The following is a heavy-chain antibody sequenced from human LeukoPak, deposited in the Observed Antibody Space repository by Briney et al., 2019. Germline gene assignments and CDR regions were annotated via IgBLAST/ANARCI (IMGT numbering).Heavy chain of an antibody. CDR3: ARDRSRYSYGWDYFDY. J-gene: IGHJ4*02. Sequence: SVKVSCKASGGTFSSYAISWVRQAPGQGLEWMGGIIPIFGTANYAQKFQGRVTMTTDTSTSTAYMELRSLRSDDTAVYYCARDRSRYSYGWDYFDYWGQGTLVTVSS. V-gene: IGHV1-69*05. D-gene: IGHD5-18*01. CDR2: IIPIFGTA. CDR1: GGTFSSYA.